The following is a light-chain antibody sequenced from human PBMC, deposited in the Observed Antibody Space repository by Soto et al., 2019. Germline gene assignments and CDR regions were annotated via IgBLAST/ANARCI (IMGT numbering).Light chain of an antibody. V-gene: IGKV3-11*01. Sequence: EIVLTQSPATLSLSPGGRATLSCRASQSVSSYLAWYQQKPGQAPRLLISDASNRATGIPARLSGSGSGTDFTLTVSSLEPEDFAVDYCQQRRDWPLTFGGGTKVEI. CDR2: DAS. CDR1: QSVSSY. J-gene: IGKJ4*01. CDR3: QQRRDWPLT.